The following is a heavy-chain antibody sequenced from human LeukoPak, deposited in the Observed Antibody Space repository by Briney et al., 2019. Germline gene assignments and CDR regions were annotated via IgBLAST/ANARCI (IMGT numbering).Heavy chain of an antibody. CDR1: GGSISSNSYY. CDR2: IHDSGST. V-gene: IGHV4-39*01. J-gene: IGHJ4*02. CDR3: ARHHDSDGYYSDH. Sequence: MTSETLSLTCTVSGGSISSNSYYWGWIRQPPGKGLEWIGSIHDSGSTYYNPSLKSRVTISEDTSKNQFSLKLSSVTAADTAVYFCARHHDSDGYYSDHWGQGTLVTVSA. D-gene: IGHD3-22*01.